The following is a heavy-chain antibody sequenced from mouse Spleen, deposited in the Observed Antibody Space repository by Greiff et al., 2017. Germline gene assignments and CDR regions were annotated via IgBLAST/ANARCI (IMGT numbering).Heavy chain of an antibody. CDR2: INPSNGRT. D-gene: IGHD3-1*01. V-gene: IGHV1S81*02. Sequence: QVQLQQSGAELVKPGASVKLSCKASGYTFTSYWMHWVKQRPGPGLEWIGEINPSNGRTTYNEKFKSKAKLTVDKSSSTAYMQLNSLTSEDSAVYYCARMKGLNLGPPLYAMGYWGQGTSVTVSS. CDR1: GYTFTSYW. CDR3: ARMKGLNLGPPLYAMGY. J-gene: IGHJ4*01.